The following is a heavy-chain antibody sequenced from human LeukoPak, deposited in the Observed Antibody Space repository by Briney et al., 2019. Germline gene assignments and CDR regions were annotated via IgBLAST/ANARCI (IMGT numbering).Heavy chain of an antibody. D-gene: IGHD3-22*01. CDR3: ARAAMYYYDIWDY. CDR2: LSYDGNNK. J-gene: IGHJ4*02. CDR1: GFNFSSYA. V-gene: IGHV3-30-3*01. Sequence: GGSLRLSCAASGFNFSSYAMHWVRQAPGKGLEWVAVLSYDGNNKYYADSVKGRFTSSRDDSKNTLYLQMNSLRAEDTAVYYCARAAMYYYDIWDYWGQGTLVTVSS.